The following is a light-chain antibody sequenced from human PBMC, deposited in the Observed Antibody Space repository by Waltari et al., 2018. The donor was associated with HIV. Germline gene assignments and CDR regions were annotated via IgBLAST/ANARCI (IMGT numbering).Light chain of an antibody. CDR2: KTS. J-gene: IGKJ3*01. CDR1: QSISSW. CDR3: LQTYNTPLT. V-gene: IGKV1-5*03. Sequence: DIQMTQPPSTLSASVGDRVTIGCRASQSISSWLAWYQQKPGKAPKLLVYKTSTLESGVPSRFSGSGSGTDFTLTINSLQREDFATYYCLQTYNTPLTFGPGTKLDF.